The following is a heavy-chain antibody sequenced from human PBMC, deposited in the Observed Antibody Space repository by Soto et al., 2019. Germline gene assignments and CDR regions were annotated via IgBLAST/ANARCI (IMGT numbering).Heavy chain of an antibody. Sequence: GASVKVSCKASGYTFTSYGISWVRQAPGQGLEWMGWISAYNGNTNYAQKLQGRVTMTTDTSTSTAYMELRSLRSDDTAVYYCARVMYYYDSSGYYRWFDYWGQGTLVTVSS. CDR3: ARVMYYYDSSGYYRWFDY. CDR1: GYTFTSYG. CDR2: ISAYNGNT. J-gene: IGHJ4*02. D-gene: IGHD3-22*01. V-gene: IGHV1-18*01.